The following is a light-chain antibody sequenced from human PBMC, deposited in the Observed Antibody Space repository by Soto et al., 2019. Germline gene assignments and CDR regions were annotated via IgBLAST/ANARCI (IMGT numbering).Light chain of an antibody. CDR3: QQRYNWPRVT. CDR2: DAS. CDR1: QRVSSY. V-gene: IGKV3-11*01. Sequence: EIVLTQSPATLSLTPGERGTLSCRASQRVSSYLAWYQQKPGQAPRLLIYDASNRATGIPARFSGSGSGTDFTLTINSLESEDFAVYYCQQRYNWPRVTFGGGTKVEI. J-gene: IGKJ4*01.